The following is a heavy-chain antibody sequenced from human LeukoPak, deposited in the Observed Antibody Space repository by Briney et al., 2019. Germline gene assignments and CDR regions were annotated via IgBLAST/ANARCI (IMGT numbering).Heavy chain of an antibody. D-gene: IGHD6-6*01. Sequence: GGSLRLSCTASGFTFSSYAMSWVRQAPGKGLEWVSAISGSGGSTYYADSVKGRFTISRDNSKNTLYLQMNSLRAEDTAVYYCATYSSSADFDYWGQGTLVTVSS. CDR3: ATYSSSADFDY. CDR1: GFTFSSYA. J-gene: IGHJ4*02. V-gene: IGHV3-23*01. CDR2: ISGSGGST.